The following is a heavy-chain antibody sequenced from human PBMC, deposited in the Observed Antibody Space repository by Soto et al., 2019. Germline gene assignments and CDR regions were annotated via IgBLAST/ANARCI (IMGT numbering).Heavy chain of an antibody. J-gene: IGHJ6*02. D-gene: IGHD3-3*01. V-gene: IGHV5-51*01. Sequence: PGGSLKISCKGSGYSFTSYWIGWVRQMPGKGLEWMGISYPVDSDTRYSPSVQRQVTISADKSISTAYLQWSSLKASDTAMYYCARHGGLGGVFTIFGVVTPPDYGMDVWGQGTTVTVSS. CDR2: SYPVDSDT. CDR3: ARHGGLGGVFTIFGVVTPPDYGMDV. CDR1: GYSFTSYW.